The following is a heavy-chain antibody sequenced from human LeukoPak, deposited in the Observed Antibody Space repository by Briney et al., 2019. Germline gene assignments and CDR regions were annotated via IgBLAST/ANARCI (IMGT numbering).Heavy chain of an antibody. CDR3: WGEESGGYFDF. CDR2: INPSGTNT. CDR1: GYTFTSYY. V-gene: IGHV1-46*01. Sequence: GASVKVSCKASGYTFTSYYMHWVGQAPGQGLEWMGLINPSGTNTNYARKFRGRVTMTRDTSTSTVYMDLSSLRSEDTAMYFCWGEESGGYFDFWGQGTLVTVSS. J-gene: IGHJ4*02. D-gene: IGHD2-8*02.